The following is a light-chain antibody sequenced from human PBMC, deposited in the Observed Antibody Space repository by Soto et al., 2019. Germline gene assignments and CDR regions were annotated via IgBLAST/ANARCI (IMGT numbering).Light chain of an antibody. V-gene: IGKV3-11*01. CDR3: QQRSNWPIN. Sequence: EIVLTQSPATLSLSPGERATLSFRASQSVSSYLAWYQQKPGQAPRLLIYDASNRATGIPARFSGSGSGTDFTLTISSLEPEDFAVYYCQQRSNWPINFGQGKRLEIK. CDR1: QSVSSY. J-gene: IGKJ5*01. CDR2: DAS.